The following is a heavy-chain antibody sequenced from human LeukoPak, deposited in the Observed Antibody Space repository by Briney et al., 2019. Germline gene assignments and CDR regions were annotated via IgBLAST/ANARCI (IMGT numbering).Heavy chain of an antibody. D-gene: IGHD5-24*01. CDR1: GGSISGYY. CDR2: IYYTGNT. CDR3: ARDPGRWQQLGYFDY. Sequence: SETLSLTCSVSGGSISGYYWSWIRQPPGKGLEWIGYIYYTGNTNYNPSLKSRVTISVDTSKNQFSLKLSSVTAADTAVYYCARDPGRWQQLGYFDYWGQGTLVTVSS. V-gene: IGHV4-59*01. J-gene: IGHJ4*02.